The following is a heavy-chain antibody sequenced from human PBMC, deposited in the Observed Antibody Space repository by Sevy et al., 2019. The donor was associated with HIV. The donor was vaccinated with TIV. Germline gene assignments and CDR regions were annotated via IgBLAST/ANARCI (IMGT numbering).Heavy chain of an antibody. CDR3: ARERDGYSNKGFDY. CDR1: GGSVSSGSYY. J-gene: IGHJ4*02. CDR2: IYYSGST. D-gene: IGHD4-4*01. Sequence: SETLSLTCTVSGGSVSSGSYYWSWIRQPPGKGLEWIGYIYYSGSTNYNPSLKSRVTISVDTSKNQFSLKLSSVTAADTAVYYWARERDGYSNKGFDYWGQGTLVTVSS. V-gene: IGHV4-61*01.